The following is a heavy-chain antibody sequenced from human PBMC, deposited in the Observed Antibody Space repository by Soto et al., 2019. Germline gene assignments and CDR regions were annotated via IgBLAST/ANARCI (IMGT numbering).Heavy chain of an antibody. V-gene: IGHV3-48*01. Sequence: PGGSLRLSCAASGFTFSSEPLNWVRQAPGKGLEWVSNIRSDSSGKFYADSVKGRFTISRDNSKNTLYLQMNSLRAEDTAVYYCAKDRTPYGSGSYYPLREVGVYYYGMDVWGQGTTVTVSS. CDR1: GFTFSSEP. D-gene: IGHD3-10*01. CDR2: IRSDSSGK. J-gene: IGHJ6*02. CDR3: AKDRTPYGSGSYYPLREVGVYYYGMDV.